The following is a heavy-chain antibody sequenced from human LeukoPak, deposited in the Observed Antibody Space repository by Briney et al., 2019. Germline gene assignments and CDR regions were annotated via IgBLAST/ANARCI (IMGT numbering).Heavy chain of an antibody. CDR3: ARDRVPAALNWFDP. Sequence: GGSLRLSCAASGFTFSSYSMNWVRQAPGKGLEWVSSISSSSNYICYADSVKGRFTISRDNAKNSLYLQMNSLRAEDTAVYYCARDRVPAALNWFDPWGQGTLVTVSS. J-gene: IGHJ5*02. CDR2: ISSSSNYI. D-gene: IGHD2-2*01. V-gene: IGHV3-21*01. CDR1: GFTFSSYS.